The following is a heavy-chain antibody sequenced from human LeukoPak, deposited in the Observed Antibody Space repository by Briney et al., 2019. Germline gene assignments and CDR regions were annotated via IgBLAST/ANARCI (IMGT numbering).Heavy chain of an antibody. CDR3: ARHSGITMILGPQRGGAFDI. J-gene: IGHJ3*02. CDR1: GFTFSSYA. Sequence: GGSLRPSCAASGFTFSSYAISWVRQAPGQGLEWMGGIIPIFGTANYAQKFQGRVTITADESTSTAYMELSSLRSEDTAVYYCARHSGITMILGPQRGGAFDIWGQGTMVTVSS. V-gene: IGHV1-69*01. D-gene: IGHD3-22*01. CDR2: IIPIFGTA.